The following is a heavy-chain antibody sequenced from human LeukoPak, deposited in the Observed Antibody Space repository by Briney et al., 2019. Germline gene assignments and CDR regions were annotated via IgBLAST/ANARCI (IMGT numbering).Heavy chain of an antibody. CDR1: GFTFSSYW. D-gene: IGHD4-17*01. CDR3: ARAPYGDCFDY. Sequence: PEGSLRLSCAASGFTFSSYWMHWVRQAPGKGLVWVSRINSDGSNTNYADSVKGRFTLSRDNAKNTLYLQMNSLRVEDTAVYYCARAPYGDCFDYWGQGTLVTVSS. J-gene: IGHJ4*02. CDR2: INSDGSNT. V-gene: IGHV3-74*01.